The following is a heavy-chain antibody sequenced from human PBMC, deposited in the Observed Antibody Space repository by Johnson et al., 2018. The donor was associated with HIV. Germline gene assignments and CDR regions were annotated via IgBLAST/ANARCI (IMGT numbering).Heavy chain of an antibody. Sequence: VQLVESGGGVVQPGKSLRLSCAASEFTFSDYGMHWVRQAPGKGLEWVGRIKSKTDGGTTDYAAPVKGRFTISRDDSKNTLYLQMNSLRAEDTALYYCARLAAYDAFDIWGQGTMVTVSS. CDR1: EFTFSDYG. V-gene: IGHV3-15*05. J-gene: IGHJ3*02. CDR2: IKSKTDGGTT. CDR3: ARLAAYDAFDI. D-gene: IGHD6-25*01.